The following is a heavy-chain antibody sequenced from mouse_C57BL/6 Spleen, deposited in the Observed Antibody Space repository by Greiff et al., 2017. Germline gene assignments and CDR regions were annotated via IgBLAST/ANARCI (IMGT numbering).Heavy chain of an antibody. D-gene: IGHD2-5*01. Sequence: QVQLQQSGPGLVQPSQSLSITCTVSGFSLTSYGVHWVRQSPGKGLEWLGVIWRGGSTDYNAAFMSRLSITKDNSKSQVFFKMNSLQADDTAIYYCAKNDYSNPHYFDYWGQGTTLTVSS. J-gene: IGHJ2*01. CDR1: GFSLTSYG. CDR2: IWRGGST. CDR3: AKNDYSNPHYFDY. V-gene: IGHV2-5*01.